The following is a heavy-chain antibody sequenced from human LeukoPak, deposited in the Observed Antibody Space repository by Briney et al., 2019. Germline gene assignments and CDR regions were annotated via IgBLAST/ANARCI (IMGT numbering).Heavy chain of an antibody. CDR1: GGSISSYY. D-gene: IGHD3-9*01. CDR2: IYYSGST. Sequence: SETLSLTCTVSGGSISSYYWSWIRQPPGKGLEWIGYIYYSGSTNYNPSLKSRVTISVDTSKNQFSLKLSSVTAADTAVYYCARDDWIYGMDVWGQGTTVSVSS. CDR3: ARDDWIYGMDV. V-gene: IGHV4-59*01. J-gene: IGHJ6*02.